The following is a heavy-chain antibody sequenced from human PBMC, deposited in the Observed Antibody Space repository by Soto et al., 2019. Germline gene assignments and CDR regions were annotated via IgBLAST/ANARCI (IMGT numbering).Heavy chain of an antibody. D-gene: IGHD2-15*01. Sequence: QLQESGPGLVKPSDTLSLTCTVSGGSIRTTSYYWGWIRRSPGKGLELIGSIFPSGATNYNPSLKRRVSISVDTSKNQLALEMSFVTAADTAGYCCARWVVAASAYWYFDLWGRGTVVPVSS. CDR3: ARWVVAASAYWYFDL. V-gene: IGHV4-39*01. J-gene: IGHJ2*01. CDR2: IFPSGAT. CDR1: GGSIRTTSYY.